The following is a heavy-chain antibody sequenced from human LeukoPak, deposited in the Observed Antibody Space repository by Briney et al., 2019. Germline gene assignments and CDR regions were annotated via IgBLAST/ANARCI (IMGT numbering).Heavy chain of an antibody. Sequence: SETLSLTCTVSGGSISSYYWGWIRQPPGKGLEWIGSIYYSGSTYYNPSLKSRVTISVDTSKNQFSLKLSSVTAADTAVYYCARGAVGATSDYWGQGTLVTVSS. J-gene: IGHJ4*02. D-gene: IGHD1-26*01. V-gene: IGHV4-39*07. CDR3: ARGAVGATSDY. CDR2: IYYSGST. CDR1: GGSISSYY.